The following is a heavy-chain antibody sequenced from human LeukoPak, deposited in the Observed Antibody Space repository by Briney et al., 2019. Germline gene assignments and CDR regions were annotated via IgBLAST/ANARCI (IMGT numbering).Heavy chain of an antibody. CDR3: AATSIIFNWFDP. V-gene: IGHV1-69*05. CDR2: SVPMSDTK. Sequence: SVKVSCKASGGSFGDYTIIWVRQAPGHGRERMGRSVPMSDTKHYAQKIQGRVTFTTDESSTIAHMELSNLSPEDTAVYYCAATSIIFNWFDPWGQGTLVTVSS. J-gene: IGHJ5*02. CDR1: GGSFGDYT. D-gene: IGHD1-14*01.